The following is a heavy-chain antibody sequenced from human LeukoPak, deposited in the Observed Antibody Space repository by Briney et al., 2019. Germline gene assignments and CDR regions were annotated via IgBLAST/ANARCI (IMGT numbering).Heavy chain of an antibody. CDR2: IISDGSTT. J-gene: IGHJ3*02. CDR3: ARGNSHAFDI. Sequence: PGGSLRLSCAASVFTFSSYWMHWVRQAPGKGLVWVSRIISDGSTTSYADSVKGRFTVSRDNAKNTLYLQMNSLRVEDTAAYYCARGNSHAFDIWGQGTMVAVSS. D-gene: IGHD3-10*01. CDR1: VFTFSSYW. V-gene: IGHV3-74*01.